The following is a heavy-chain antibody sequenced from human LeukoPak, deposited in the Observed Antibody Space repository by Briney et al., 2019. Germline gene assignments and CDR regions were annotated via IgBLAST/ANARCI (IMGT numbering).Heavy chain of an antibody. J-gene: IGHJ4*02. CDR2: INPSGGST. Sequence: GASAKVSCKASGYAFTSYYMHWVRQAPGQGLEWMGIINPSGGSTSYAQKFQGRVTVTRDMSTSTVYMELSSLRSEDTAVYYCARAPMVVVIMYFDYWGQGTLVTVSS. CDR1: GYAFTSYY. CDR3: ARAPMVVVIMYFDY. V-gene: IGHV1-46*01. D-gene: IGHD3-22*01.